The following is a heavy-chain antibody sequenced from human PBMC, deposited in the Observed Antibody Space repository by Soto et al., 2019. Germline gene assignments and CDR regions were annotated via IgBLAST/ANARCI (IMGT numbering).Heavy chain of an antibody. J-gene: IGHJ3*02. D-gene: IGHD5-18*01. CDR1: GFTFSSYA. CDR2: ISYDGSNK. CDR3: ARKLGRLHDAFDS. Sequence: PGGSLRLSCAASGFTFSSYAMHWVRQAPGKGLEWVAVISYDGSNKYYADSVKGRFTISRDNSKNTLYLQMNSLRAEDTAVYYCARKLGRLHDAFDSWGQGTMVTVSS. V-gene: IGHV3-30-3*01.